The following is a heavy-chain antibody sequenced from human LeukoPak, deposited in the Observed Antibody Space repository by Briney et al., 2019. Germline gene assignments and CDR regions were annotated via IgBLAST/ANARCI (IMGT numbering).Heavy chain of an antibody. CDR3: ARGGRTTGFFDL. CDR2: ISSTGTTI. D-gene: IGHD1-7*01. CDR1: RVFIFSDDY. J-gene: IGHJ5*02. Sequence: GGSLSLSRAASRVFIFSDDYMSWIPQAPGKGLEWVSYISSTGTTIYYSDSVKGRSTISRDNAKNSLHLQMNSLRAEDTAVYYCARGGRTTGFFDLWGQGTLVTVSS. V-gene: IGHV3-11*01.